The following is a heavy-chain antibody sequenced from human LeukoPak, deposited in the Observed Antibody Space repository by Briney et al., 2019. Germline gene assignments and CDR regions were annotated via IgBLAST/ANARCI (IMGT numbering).Heavy chain of an antibody. D-gene: IGHD6-13*01. V-gene: IGHV4-31*03. Sequence: PSETLSLTCTVSGGSISSGGYYWSWIRQHPGKGLEWIGYIYYSGSTYYNPSLKSRVTISVDTSKNQFSLKLSSVTAADTAVYYCARGPSSSCPPDYWGQGTLVTVSS. J-gene: IGHJ4*02. CDR2: IYYSGST. CDR3: ARGPSSSCPPDY. CDR1: GGSISSGGYY.